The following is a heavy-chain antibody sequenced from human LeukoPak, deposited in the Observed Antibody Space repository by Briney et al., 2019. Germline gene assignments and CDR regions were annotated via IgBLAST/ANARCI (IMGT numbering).Heavy chain of an antibody. J-gene: IGHJ4*02. V-gene: IGHV3-48*04. Sequence: GGSLRLSCAASGFTFSSYSMNWVRQAPGKGLEWVSYVSSSSSTIYYADSVKGRFTISRDNAKNSLYLQMNSLRAEDTAVYYCARVPYDSSGYSDYWGQGTLVTVSS. CDR1: GFTFSSYS. D-gene: IGHD3-22*01. CDR2: VSSSSSTI. CDR3: ARVPYDSSGYSDY.